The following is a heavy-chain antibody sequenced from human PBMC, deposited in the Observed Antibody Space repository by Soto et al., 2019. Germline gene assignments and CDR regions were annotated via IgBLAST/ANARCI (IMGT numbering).Heavy chain of an antibody. CDR3: ARRYGGNFDY. J-gene: IGHJ4*02. CDR2: IYYSGST. CDR1: GGSIGSYY. D-gene: IGHD3-16*01. Sequence: SETLSLTCTVSGGSIGSYYWSWIRQPPGKGLEWIGYIYYSGSTNYNPSLRSRVTISVDTSKNQFSLKLSSVTAADTAVYYCARRYGGNFDYWGQGTLVTVSS. V-gene: IGHV4-59*01.